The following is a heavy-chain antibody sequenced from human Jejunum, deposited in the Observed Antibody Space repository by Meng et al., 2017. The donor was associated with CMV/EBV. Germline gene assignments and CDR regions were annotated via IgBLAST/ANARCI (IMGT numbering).Heavy chain of an antibody. J-gene: IGHJ4*02. D-gene: IGHD2-8*01. CDR2: ISGYNGET. Sequence: YTFTTYGISWLRQATGQGFEWMAWISGYNGETTYSQKFQGRVTTTTDTSTNTAYMELMSLKSDDTAVYYCARTTLDCTNGVCYEYWGQGTLVTVSS. CDR3: ARTTLDCTNGVCYEY. CDR1: YTFTTYG. V-gene: IGHV1-18*01.